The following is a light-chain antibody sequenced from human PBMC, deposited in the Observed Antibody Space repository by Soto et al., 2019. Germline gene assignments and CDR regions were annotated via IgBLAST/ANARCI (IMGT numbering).Light chain of an antibody. V-gene: IGKV3-11*01. Sequence: EIVLTQSPATLSLSPGETATLSCRASQSVSSYLAWYQQKPGQAPRLLIYDASNRATGIPARFSGSGSGTDFTLTISSLEPEDFAVYYCQQRSNWPPITFGQGTRLRL. CDR2: DAS. CDR1: QSVSSY. CDR3: QQRSNWPPIT. J-gene: IGKJ5*01.